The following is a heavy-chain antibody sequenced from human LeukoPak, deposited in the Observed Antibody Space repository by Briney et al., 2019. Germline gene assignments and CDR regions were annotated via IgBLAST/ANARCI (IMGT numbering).Heavy chain of an antibody. J-gene: IGHJ4*02. CDR1: GFTFSSYS. CDR2: ISSSSSYI. CDR3: AARRGGYYDSSGYYYPFDY. Sequence: PGGSLRLSCAASGFTFSSYSMNWVRQAPGKGLEWVSSISSSSSYIYYADSVKGRSTISRDNAKNSLYLQMNSLRAEDTAVYYCAARRGGYYDSSGYYYPFDYWGQGTLVTVSS. V-gene: IGHV3-21*01. D-gene: IGHD3-22*01.